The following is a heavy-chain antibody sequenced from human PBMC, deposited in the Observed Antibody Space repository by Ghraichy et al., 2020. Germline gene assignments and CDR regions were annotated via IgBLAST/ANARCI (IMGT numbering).Heavy chain of an antibody. CDR1: GFTFSNYA. D-gene: IGHD3-22*01. J-gene: IGHJ4*02. Sequence: GGSLRLSCAASGFTFSNYAFHWVRQAPGKGLEWVALIAYDGITTYYADSVKGRFTVSRDSSKSTLYLQMSSLRAEDTAVYYCARDYYYDSSGQYYVDYWGQGTLVTVSS. CDR2: IAYDGITT. V-gene: IGHV3-30*15. CDR3: ARDYYYDSSGQYYVDY.